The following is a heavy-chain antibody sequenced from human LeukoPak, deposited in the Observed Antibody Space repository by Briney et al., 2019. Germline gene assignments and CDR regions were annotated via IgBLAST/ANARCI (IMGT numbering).Heavy chain of an antibody. J-gene: IGHJ4*02. CDR3: ARTPARRSFDY. D-gene: IGHD2-2*01. CDR2: IYYSGST. CDR1: GVSISSYY. Sequence: SETLSLTCTVSGVSISSYYWSWIRQPPGKGLEWIGYIYYSGSTNYNPSLKSRVTISVDTSKNQFSLKLSSVTAADTAVYYCARTPARRSFDYWGQGTLVTVSS. V-gene: IGHV4-59*01.